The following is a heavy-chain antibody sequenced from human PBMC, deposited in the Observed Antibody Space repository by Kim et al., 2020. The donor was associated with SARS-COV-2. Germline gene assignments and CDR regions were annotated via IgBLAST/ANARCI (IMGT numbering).Heavy chain of an antibody. CDR3: ARSGQGSYYDFWSGYPPSVCWFDP. D-gene: IGHD3-3*01. V-gene: IGHV4-39*01. J-gene: IGHJ5*02. Sequence: SETLSLTCIVSGGSISSSSYYWGWIRQPPGKGLEWIGNIDYSGSTYYNPSLKRRVTISVDTSKNQFSLKLSSVTAADTAVYYCARSGQGSYYDFWSGYPPSVCWFDPWGQGTLVTVSS. CDR2: IDYSGST. CDR1: GGSISSSSYY.